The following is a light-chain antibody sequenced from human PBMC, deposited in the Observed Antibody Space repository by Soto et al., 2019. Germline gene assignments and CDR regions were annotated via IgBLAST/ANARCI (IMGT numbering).Light chain of an antibody. CDR1: SSDVGGYNY. Sequence: QSALTQPASVSGSPGQSITISCTGTSSDVGGYNYVSWYQQHPGKAPKLMIYDVSNRPSGVSNRFSGSKSGNTASLTISGLQAEDEADYYCSSYTSSISYVFGTGTNATV. CDR3: SSYTSSISYV. J-gene: IGLJ1*01. V-gene: IGLV2-14*01. CDR2: DVS.